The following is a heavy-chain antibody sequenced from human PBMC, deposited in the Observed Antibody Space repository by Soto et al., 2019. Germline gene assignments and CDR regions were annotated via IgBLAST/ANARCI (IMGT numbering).Heavy chain of an antibody. J-gene: IGHJ4*02. V-gene: IGHV3-64*01. Sequence: GGSLRLSCVASGLTFSSYTMSWVRQAPGKGLEYVSAISSNGGSAYYANSVKGRFTISRDNSKNTLYLQMGTLRAEDMAVYYCARGLGYNGGDYWGQGT. CDR3: ARGLGYNGGDY. D-gene: IGHD1-1*01. CDR2: ISSNGGSA. CDR1: GLTFSSYT.